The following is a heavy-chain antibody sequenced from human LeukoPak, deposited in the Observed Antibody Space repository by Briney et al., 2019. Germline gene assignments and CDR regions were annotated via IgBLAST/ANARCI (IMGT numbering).Heavy chain of an antibody. CDR1: GFTFSDYY. J-gene: IGHJ6*03. Sequence: IPGGSLRLSCAASGFTFSDYYMRCIRHAPGEGLEWVSYISSSGSIIYYADSVKGRFTISRDNAKNPLYLQMNSLRAEDTAVYYCARSIAAAGYLHYYYYYMDVWGKGTTVTVSS. V-gene: IGHV3-11*01. D-gene: IGHD6-13*01. CDR3: ARSIAAAGYLHYYYYYMDV. CDR2: ISSSGSII.